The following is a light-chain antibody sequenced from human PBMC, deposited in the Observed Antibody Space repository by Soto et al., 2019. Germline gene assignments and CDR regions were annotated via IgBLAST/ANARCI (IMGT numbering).Light chain of an antibody. CDR3: QKYDSAPWT. CDR1: QGIGNS. CDR2: AAS. J-gene: IGKJ1*01. V-gene: IGKV1-27*01. Sequence: DIQMTQSPSSLSASVGDRVTITCRASQGIGNSLASYQQKPGRVPNLLIYAASTLLSGVPSRFSGSGSGTDFTLTISSLQPEDVATYYCQKYDSAPWTFGQGTKVEI.